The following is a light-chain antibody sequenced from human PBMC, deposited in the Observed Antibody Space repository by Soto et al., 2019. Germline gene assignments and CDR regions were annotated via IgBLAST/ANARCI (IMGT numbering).Light chain of an antibody. CDR3: QQYTTSPWT. CDR1: QSVDTTY. CDR2: GAS. V-gene: IGKV3-20*01. J-gene: IGKJ1*01. Sequence: ETELTQSPGTLSLSPGERATLSCSPSQSVDTTYLAWYQQKPGQAPRLLIYGASSRATGIPDRFSGSGSGTDFTLTISRLEPDDFAVYFCQQYTTSPWTFGQGTKVDI.